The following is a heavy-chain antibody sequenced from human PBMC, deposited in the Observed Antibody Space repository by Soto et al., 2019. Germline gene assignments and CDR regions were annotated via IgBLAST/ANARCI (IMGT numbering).Heavy chain of an antibody. CDR3: ARATFFAPPI. V-gene: IGHV3-23*01. Sequence: AGGSLRLSCAASGFTFSSYAMSWVRQAPGKGLEWVSGISGSGGNTYYADSAKGRFTISRDNSKNTLYLQMNSLRAEDTAVYYCARATFFAPPIWGQGTLVTVSS. J-gene: IGHJ4*02. CDR1: GFTFSSYA. CDR2: ISGSGGNT.